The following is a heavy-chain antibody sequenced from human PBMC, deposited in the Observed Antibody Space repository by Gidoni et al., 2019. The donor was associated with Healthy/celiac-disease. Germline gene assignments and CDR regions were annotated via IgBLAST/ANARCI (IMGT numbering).Heavy chain of an antibody. Sequence: QVQLVQSGAEVKKPGASVKVSCKASGFTFTSDAMHWVRQAPGQRLEWMGWINAGNGNTKYSQKFQGRVTITRDTSASTAYMELSSLRSEDTAVYYCARNEGGPNGDYGSVHDYWGQGTLVTVSS. CDR2: INAGNGNT. J-gene: IGHJ4*02. V-gene: IGHV1-3*01. CDR1: GFTFTSDA. CDR3: ARNEGGPNGDYGSVHDY. D-gene: IGHD4-17*01.